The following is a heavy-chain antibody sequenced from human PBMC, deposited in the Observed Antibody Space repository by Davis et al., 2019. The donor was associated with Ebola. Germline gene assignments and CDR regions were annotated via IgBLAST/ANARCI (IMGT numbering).Heavy chain of an antibody. CDR2: IRSKANCYAT. CDR1: GFTFSGSA. D-gene: IGHD3-9*01. J-gene: IGHJ4*02. Sequence: GGSLRLSCAASGFTFSGSAMHWVRQASGKGLEWVGRIRSKANCYATAYAASVKGRFTISRDDSKNTAYLQMNSLKTEDTAVYYCTTTAYYDILTGSRDYWGQGTLVTVSS. V-gene: IGHV3-73*01. CDR3: TTTAYYDILTGSRDY.